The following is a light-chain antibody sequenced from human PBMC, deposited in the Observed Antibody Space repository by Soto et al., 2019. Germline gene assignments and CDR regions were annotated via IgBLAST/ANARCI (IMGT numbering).Light chain of an antibody. Sequence: QSVLTQPASVSGSPGQSITISCTGTSSDIGIYNYVSWYQQHPGKAPKLMIYDVSNRPSGVSNRFSGSKSGNTASLTISGLQAEDEADYYCSSYTSSTNWVFGGGTKVTVL. CDR3: SSYTSSTNWV. CDR2: DVS. J-gene: IGLJ3*02. V-gene: IGLV2-14*01. CDR1: SSDIGIYNY.